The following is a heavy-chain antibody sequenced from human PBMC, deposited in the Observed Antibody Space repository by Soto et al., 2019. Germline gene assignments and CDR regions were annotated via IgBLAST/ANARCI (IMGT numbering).Heavy chain of an antibody. CDR3: AKYPSGISSSSNYGMDV. D-gene: IGHD6-6*01. V-gene: IGHV3-23*01. CDR2: ISGSGGST. CDR1: GFTFSTYA. Sequence: PGGSLRLSCAASGFTFSTYAMSWVRQAPGKGLEWVSSISGSGGSTYYADSVKGRFTISRDKSKNTVYLQMNSLRAEDTAVYYCAKYPSGISSSSNYGMDVWGQGTTVTVSS. J-gene: IGHJ6*02.